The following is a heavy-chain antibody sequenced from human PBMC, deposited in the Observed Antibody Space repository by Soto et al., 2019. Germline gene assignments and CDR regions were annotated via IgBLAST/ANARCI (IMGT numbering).Heavy chain of an antibody. V-gene: IGHV3-11*06. CDR3: ARVRYCSSTSCSSFDY. J-gene: IGHJ4*02. CDR2: ISSSSSYT. D-gene: IGHD2-2*01. Sequence: LRLSCAASGFTFSDYYMSWIRQAPGKGLEWVSYISSSSSYTDYADSVKGRFTISRDNAKNSLYLQMNSLRAEDTAVYYCARVRYCSSTSCSSFDYWGQGTLVTSPQ. CDR1: GFTFSDYY.